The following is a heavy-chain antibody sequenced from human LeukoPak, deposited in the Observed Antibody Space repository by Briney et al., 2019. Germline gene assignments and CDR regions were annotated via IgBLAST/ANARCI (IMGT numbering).Heavy chain of an antibody. CDR2: VNSRCHV. D-gene: IGHD3-3*01. CDR1: VEFFSGHY. V-gene: IGHV4-34*01. Sequence: SVTLSLTCGFSVEFFSGHYWNWIRHSPGKGWVCSVDVNSRCHVTYNSSLKTRFNISVDTSKNQFPLKLTSVTAADTALYYYARDPFCAENDFRTSFFDYWGQGTLVTVSS. CDR3: ARDPFCAENDFRTSFFDY. J-gene: IGHJ4*02.